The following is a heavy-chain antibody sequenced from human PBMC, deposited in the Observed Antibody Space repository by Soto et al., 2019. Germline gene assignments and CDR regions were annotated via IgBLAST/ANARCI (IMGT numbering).Heavy chain of an antibody. J-gene: IGHJ3*01. CDR2: IYNSGST. V-gene: IGHV4-30-4*01. CDR1: GGSISSGDYY. CDR3: ARGRYADGFDV. D-gene: IGHD5-12*01. Sequence: PSETLSLTCTISGGSISSGDYYWSWIRQPPGKGLEWIGYIYNSGSTYDNLSLESRVTMSVDTSKNQFSLKLSSVTAADTAVYYCARGRYADGFDVWGQGTMVTVSS.